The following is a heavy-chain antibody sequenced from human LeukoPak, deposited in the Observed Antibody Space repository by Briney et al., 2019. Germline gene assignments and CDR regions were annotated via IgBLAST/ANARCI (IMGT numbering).Heavy chain of an antibody. D-gene: IGHD5-12*01. Sequence: ASVKVSFKAFGYSLTNYYVHWVRQAPGQGLEWMGEINPSGGSTSYAQKFQGRITVTRDTYTNTVYMDLSSLRSEDTATYYCARGAPTTRIGAGRFDYWGQGSLLTVAS. J-gene: IGHJ4*02. CDR3: ARGAPTTRIGAGRFDY. V-gene: IGHV1-46*01. CDR1: GYSLTNYY. CDR2: INPSGGST.